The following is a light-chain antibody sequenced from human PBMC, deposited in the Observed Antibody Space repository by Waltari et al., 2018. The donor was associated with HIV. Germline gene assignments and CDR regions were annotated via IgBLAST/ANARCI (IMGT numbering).Light chain of an antibody. J-gene: IGLJ3*02. CDR1: STDIGGYNS. CDR2: EVT. CDR3: TSYTTSSTRV. V-gene: IGLV2-14*01. Sequence: QSALTQPASVSGSPGPSITISCSGPSTDIGGYNSVSWYQHHPGKAPKLIIYEVTNRPSGVSNRFSASKSGNTASLTISGLQAEDEADYYCTSYTTSSTRVFGGGTKLTVL.